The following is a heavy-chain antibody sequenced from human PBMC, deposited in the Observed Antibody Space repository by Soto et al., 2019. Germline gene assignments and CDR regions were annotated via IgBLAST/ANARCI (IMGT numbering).Heavy chain of an antibody. D-gene: IGHD1-20*01. CDR1: GLTFSDHY. CDR2: IRDRVHSYST. Sequence: EVQLVESGGGLVQPGGSLRLSCAVSGLTFSDHYMGWVRQAPGKGLDWVGRIRDRVHSYSTEYAASVEGRFTISRDDSRNSLYLQMNSLKMEDTAVFYCVSLWSVTGSRDYWGRGTLVTVSS. J-gene: IGHJ4*02. V-gene: IGHV3-72*01. CDR3: VSLWSVTGSRDY.